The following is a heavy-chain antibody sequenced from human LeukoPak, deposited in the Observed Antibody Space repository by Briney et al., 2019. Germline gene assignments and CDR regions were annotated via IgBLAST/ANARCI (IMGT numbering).Heavy chain of an antibody. V-gene: IGHV3-21*01. CDR1: GFTFSSYG. D-gene: IGHD3-22*01. J-gene: IGHJ4*02. CDR3: ARDRRGYDSSGYYYVRY. Sequence: GGSLRLSCAASGFTFSSYGMHWVRQAPGKGLEWVSSISSSSSYIYYADSVKGRFTISRDNAKNSLYLQMNSLRAEDTAVYYCARDRRGYDSSGYYYVRYWGQGTLVTVSS. CDR2: ISSSSSYI.